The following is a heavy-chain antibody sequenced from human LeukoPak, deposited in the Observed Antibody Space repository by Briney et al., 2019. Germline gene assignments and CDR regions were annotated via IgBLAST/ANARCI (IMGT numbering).Heavy chain of an antibody. Sequence: GGSLRLSCAASGFTFSNYAMSWVRQAPGKGLEWVLVVSGSGGSTYYADSVKGRFTISRDNSKNTLYLQMSSLRAEDTAVYYCAKSLLRYFDWYFDYWGQGTLVTVSS. V-gene: IGHV3-23*01. CDR2: VSGSGGST. CDR1: GFTFSNYA. CDR3: AKSLLRYFDWYFDY. J-gene: IGHJ4*02. D-gene: IGHD3-9*01.